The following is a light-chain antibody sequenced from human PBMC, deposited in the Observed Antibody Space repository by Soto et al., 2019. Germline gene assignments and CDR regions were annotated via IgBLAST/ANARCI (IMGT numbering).Light chain of an antibody. V-gene: IGLV2-8*01. CDR2: DVN. CDR3: NSYGGTNNYVV. Sequence: QSALTQPPSASGSPGQSVTISCTGTSSDVGGYNYVSWYRQHPGKAPQLIIYDVNKRPSGVPDRFSDSKSGNTASLTVSGLQDEDEADYFCNSYGGTNNYVVFGGGTQLTVL. J-gene: IGLJ2*01. CDR1: SSDVGGYNY.